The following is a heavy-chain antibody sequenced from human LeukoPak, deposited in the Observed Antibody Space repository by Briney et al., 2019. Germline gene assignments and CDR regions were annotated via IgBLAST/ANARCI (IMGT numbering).Heavy chain of an antibody. CDR3: AILSPPYYDFWSGYHGLDD. Sequence: PGGSLRLSCAVSGFSFSDYWMSSVRQAPGKGLEWVAYINRGGTERYYVDSVKGRFTISRDNAKNSLYLQKNSLRAEDTAVYYCAILSPPYYDFWSGYHGLDDWGQGTLVTVSS. CDR1: GFSFSDYW. V-gene: IGHV3-7*01. CDR2: INRGGTER. D-gene: IGHD3-3*01. J-gene: IGHJ4*01.